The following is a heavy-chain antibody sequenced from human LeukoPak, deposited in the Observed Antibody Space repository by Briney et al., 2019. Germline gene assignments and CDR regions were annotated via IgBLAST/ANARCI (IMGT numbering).Heavy chain of an antibody. V-gene: IGHV4-4*02. CDR1: GGSISSSNW. J-gene: IGHJ6*02. Sequence: SGTLSLTCAVSGGSISSSNWWSWVRQPPGQGLEWIGEIYHSGSTNYNPSLKSRVTISVDKSKDQFSLKLSSVTAADTAVYYCARVGPYYYYGMDVWGQGTTVTVSS. CDR3: ARVGPYYYYGMDV. CDR2: IYHSGST.